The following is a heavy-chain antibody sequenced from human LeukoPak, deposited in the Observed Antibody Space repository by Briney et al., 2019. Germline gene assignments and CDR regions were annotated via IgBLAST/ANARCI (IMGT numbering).Heavy chain of an antibody. Sequence: PSETLSLTXTVSGGSISSYYWSWIRQPPGKGLEWIGYIYYSGSTYYNPSLKSRVTISVDTSKNQFSLKLSSVTAADTAVYYCARDRMGYDSSGYYWSGWFDPWGQGTLVTVSS. CDR1: GGSISSYY. CDR2: IYYSGST. J-gene: IGHJ5*02. CDR3: ARDRMGYDSSGYYWSGWFDP. D-gene: IGHD3-22*01. V-gene: IGHV4-59*01.